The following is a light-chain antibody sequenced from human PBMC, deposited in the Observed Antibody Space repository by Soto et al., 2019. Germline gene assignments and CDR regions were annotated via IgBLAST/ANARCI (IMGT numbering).Light chain of an antibody. CDR2: GAS. CDR3: QQYDNWPLT. CDR1: QSVSSSY. J-gene: IGKJ4*01. Sequence: EIVLTQSPGTLSLSPGERATLSCRASQSVSSSYLAWYQQKPGQAPRFLIYGASTRATGIPARFSGSGSGTEFPLTISSLQSEDFAVYYCQQYDNWPLTFGGGTKVEIK. V-gene: IGKV3-15*01.